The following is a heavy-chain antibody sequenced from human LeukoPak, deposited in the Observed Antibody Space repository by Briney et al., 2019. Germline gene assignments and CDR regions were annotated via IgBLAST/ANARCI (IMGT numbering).Heavy chain of an antibody. CDR3: ARHGYYYYMDV. CDR1: GGSIYSYY. Sequence: SETLSLTCTVSGGSIYSYYWSWFRQPPGKGLEWIGYIYTSGSTNYDPSLTSRVTISIDTSKSQFSLKLSSVTAADTAVYYCARHGYYYYMDVWGKGTTVTVSS. V-gene: IGHV4-4*09. CDR2: IYTSGST. J-gene: IGHJ6*03.